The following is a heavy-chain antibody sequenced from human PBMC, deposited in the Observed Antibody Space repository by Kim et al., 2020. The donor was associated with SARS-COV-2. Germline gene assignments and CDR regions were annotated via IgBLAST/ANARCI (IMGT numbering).Heavy chain of an antibody. J-gene: IGHJ6*03. V-gene: IGHV4-59*08. D-gene: IGHD2-21*01. Sequence: SETLSLTCTVSGGSISSYYWSWIRQPPGKGLEWIGYIYYSGSTNYNPSLKSRVTISVDTSKNQFSLKLSSVTAADTAVYYCARHVEAGYYYYYYMDVWGKGTTVTVSS. CDR2: IYYSGST. CDR1: GGSISSYY. CDR3: ARHVEAGYYYYYYMDV.